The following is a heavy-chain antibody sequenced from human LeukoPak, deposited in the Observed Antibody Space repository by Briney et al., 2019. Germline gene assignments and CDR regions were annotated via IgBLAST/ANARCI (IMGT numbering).Heavy chain of an antibody. CDR1: GGSISSSSYY. CDR3: ARSYSSSWYSSFDI. V-gene: IGHV4-39*01. J-gene: IGHJ3*02. Sequence: SETLSLTCTVSGGSISSSSYYWGWIRQPPGKGLEWIGSIYYSGSTYYNPSLKSRVTVSVDTSKNQFSLKLSSVTAADTAVYYCARSYSSSWYSSFDIWGHGTMVTVSS. D-gene: IGHD6-13*01. CDR2: IYYSGST.